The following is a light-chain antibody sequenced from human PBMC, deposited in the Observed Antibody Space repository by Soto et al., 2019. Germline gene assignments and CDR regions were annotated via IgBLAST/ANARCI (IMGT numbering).Light chain of an antibody. CDR1: QGISSY. V-gene: IGKV1-8*01. CDR2: AAS. Sequence: AIRMTQSPSSFSASTGDRVTITCRASQGISSYLAWYQQKPGKAPKLLIYAASTLQSGVPSRFSGSGSGTDFTLTISSLQSEDFATYYCQQYYSYPHTCGQGTKVEIK. J-gene: IGKJ1*01. CDR3: QQYYSYPHT.